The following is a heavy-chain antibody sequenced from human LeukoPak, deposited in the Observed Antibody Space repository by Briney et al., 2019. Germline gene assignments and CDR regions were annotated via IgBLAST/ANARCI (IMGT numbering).Heavy chain of an antibody. CDR2: IYPGDSDT. V-gene: IGHV5-51*01. Sequence: GASLQISCKCSGYFFTSYWIGWVRQLRGKGLERLGIIYPGDSDTTFSPSLHPPFTISADKSISTAYLQWSSLKASDTAMYYCATPTVLGNYNSSGYYYFDYWGQGTLVTVSS. J-gene: IGHJ4*02. CDR1: GYFFTSYW. CDR3: ATPTVLGNYNSSGYYYFDY. D-gene: IGHD3-22*01.